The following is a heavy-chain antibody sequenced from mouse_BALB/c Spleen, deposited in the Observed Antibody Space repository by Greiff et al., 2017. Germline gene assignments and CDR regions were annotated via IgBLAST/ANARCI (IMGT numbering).Heavy chain of an antibody. J-gene: IGHJ3*01. CDR1: GYSITSDYA. D-gene: IGHD2-10*01. V-gene: IGHV3-2*02. Sequence: EVQLVESGPGLVKPSQSLSLTCTVTGYSITSDYAWNWIRQFPGNKLEWMGYISYSGSTSYNPSLKSRISITRDTSKNQFFLQLNSVTTEDTATYYCARLAYYGNHGGFAYWGQGTLVTVSA. CDR2: ISYSGST. CDR3: ARLAYYGNHGGFAY.